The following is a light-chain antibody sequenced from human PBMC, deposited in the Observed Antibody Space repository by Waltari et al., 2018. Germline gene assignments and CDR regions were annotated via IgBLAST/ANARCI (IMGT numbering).Light chain of an antibody. CDR3: QQRGDWPPWT. J-gene: IGKJ1*01. V-gene: IGKV3-11*01. Sequence: ETVLTQSPATLSLSPGERSTLSCRASQSVSSYLAWYQQKPGQAPRLLIYDASNRATGIPARLSGSGSGTDFSLTIDSLEPEDFAVYYCQQRGDWPPWTFGQGTKVEIK. CDR2: DAS. CDR1: QSVSSY.